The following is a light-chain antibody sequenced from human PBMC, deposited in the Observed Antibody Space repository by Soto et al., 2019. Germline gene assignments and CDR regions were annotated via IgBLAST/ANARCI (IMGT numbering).Light chain of an antibody. J-gene: IGKJ1*01. CDR2: KAS. CDR1: QSISSR. V-gene: IGKV1-5*03. Sequence: DIQMTQSPSTLSASVGDRVTITCRASQSISSRLAWYQQKPGKAPKVLIYKASSLESGVPSRFSGSGSGTEFTLTISSLQPDDFATYYCQHYNSYSEAFGQGTKVDIK. CDR3: QHYNSYSEA.